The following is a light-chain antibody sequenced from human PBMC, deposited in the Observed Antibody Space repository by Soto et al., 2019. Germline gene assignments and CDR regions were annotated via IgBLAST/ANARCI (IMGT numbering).Light chain of an antibody. Sequence: DITMTQSPSTLSASVGDRVTITCRASQRINNWLTWYQQKPGKAPKLLIYDGSDLETGVPSRFSGRGFGTEFTLTISSLQPDDFATYYCQQYKSSSPTFGGGTKVEIK. V-gene: IGKV1-5*01. CDR3: QQYKSSSPT. CDR1: QRINNW. J-gene: IGKJ4*01. CDR2: DGS.